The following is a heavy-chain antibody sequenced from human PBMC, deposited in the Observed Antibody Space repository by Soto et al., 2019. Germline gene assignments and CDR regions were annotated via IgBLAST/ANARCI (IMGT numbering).Heavy chain of an antibody. CDR1: GGSISSYY. D-gene: IGHD6-13*01. CDR3: ARGRGVLYSSRRGSGYYFDY. J-gene: IGHJ4*02. CDR2: IYYSGST. Sequence: QVQLQESGPGLVKPSETLSLTCTVSGGSISSYYWSWIRQPPGKGLEWIGYIYYSGSTNYNPSLKSRVTISVDTSKNQFSLKLSSVTAADTAVYYCARGRGVLYSSRRGSGYYFDYWGQGTLVTVSS. V-gene: IGHV4-59*01.